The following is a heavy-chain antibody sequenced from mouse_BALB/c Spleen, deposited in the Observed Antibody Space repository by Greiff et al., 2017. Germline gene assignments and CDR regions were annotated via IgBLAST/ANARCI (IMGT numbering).Heavy chain of an antibody. Sequence: EVQLVESGGGLVKPGGSLKLSCAASGFTFSDYYMYWVRQTPEKRLEWFATISDGGSYTYYPDSVKGRFTISRDNAKNNLYLQMSSLKSEDTAMYYCARDTTVVATDAMDYWGQGTSVTVSS. CDR2: ISDGGSYT. V-gene: IGHV5-4*02. D-gene: IGHD1-1*01. CDR1: GFTFSDYY. CDR3: ARDTTVVATDAMDY. J-gene: IGHJ4*01.